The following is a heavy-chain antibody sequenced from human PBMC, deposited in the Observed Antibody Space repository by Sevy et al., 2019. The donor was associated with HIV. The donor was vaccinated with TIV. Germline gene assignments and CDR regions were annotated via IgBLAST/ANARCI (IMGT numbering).Heavy chain of an antibody. Sequence: ASVKVSCKASGYTFTSYGISWVRQAPGQGLEWMGWISAYNGNTNYAQKLQGRVTMTTDTSTSTAYMGLRGLRSDDTAVYYCARGGPEVVPAAIHYYYGMDVWGQGTTVTVSS. CDR2: ISAYNGNT. V-gene: IGHV1-18*01. J-gene: IGHJ6*02. CDR1: GYTFTSYG. CDR3: ARGGPEVVPAAIHYYYGMDV. D-gene: IGHD2-2*01.